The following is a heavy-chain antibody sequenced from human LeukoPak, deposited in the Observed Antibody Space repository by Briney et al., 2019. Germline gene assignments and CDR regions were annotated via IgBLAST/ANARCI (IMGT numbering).Heavy chain of an antibody. V-gene: IGHV3-53*01. D-gene: IGHD3/OR15-3a*01. CDR1: GFTVSSNY. CDR2: IYSGGSA. CDR3: ARGTRPYYYYMDV. J-gene: IGHJ6*03. Sequence: PGGSLRLSCAASGFTVSSNYMSWVRQAPGKGLEWVSVIYSGGSAYYADSVKGRFTISRDNAKNSLYLQMNSLRAEDTALYHCARGTRPYYYYMDVWGKGTTVTVSS.